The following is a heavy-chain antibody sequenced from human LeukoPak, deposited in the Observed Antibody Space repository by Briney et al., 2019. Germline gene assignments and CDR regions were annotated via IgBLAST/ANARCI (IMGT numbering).Heavy chain of an antibody. CDR1: GFTFSSYG. V-gene: IGHV3-30*02. CDR3: AKSNQALLWFGELSLDY. D-gene: IGHD3-10*01. J-gene: IGHJ4*02. CDR2: IRYDGSNK. Sequence: TGGSLRLSCAASGFTFSSYGMHWVRQAPGKGLEWVAFIRYDGSNKYYADSVKGRFTISRDNSKNTLYLQMNSLRAEDTAVYYCAKSNQALLWFGELSLDYWGQGTLVTVSS.